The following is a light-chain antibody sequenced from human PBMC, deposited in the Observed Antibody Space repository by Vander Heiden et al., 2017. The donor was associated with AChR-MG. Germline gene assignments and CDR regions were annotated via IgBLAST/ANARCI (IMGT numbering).Light chain of an antibody. CDR3: QQRSDLLT. Sequence: ELVLTQSPATLSLSPGERATLSCRASQSISSYLAWYQQKPGQAPRLLIYDAFSRATGIPARFSGSGSGTDFTLTISSLEPEDFAVYYCQQRSDLLTFGGGTRVEIK. CDR2: DAF. CDR1: QSISSY. J-gene: IGKJ4*01. V-gene: IGKV3-11*01.